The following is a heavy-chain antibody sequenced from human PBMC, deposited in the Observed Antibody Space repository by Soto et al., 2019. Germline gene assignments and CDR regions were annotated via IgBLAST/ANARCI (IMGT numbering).Heavy chain of an antibody. V-gene: IGHV3-9*01. J-gene: IGHJ4*02. CDR1: GFTFDDYA. CDR2: ISWNSGSI. CDR3: AKARGLVPSFYFDY. D-gene: IGHD6-19*01. Sequence: EVQLVESGGGLVQPGRSLRLSCAASGFTFDDYAMHWVRQAPGKGLEWVSGISWNSGSIGYADSVKGRFTISRDNAKNSLYLQMNILRAEDTDLYYCAKARGLVPSFYFDYWGQGTLVTVSS.